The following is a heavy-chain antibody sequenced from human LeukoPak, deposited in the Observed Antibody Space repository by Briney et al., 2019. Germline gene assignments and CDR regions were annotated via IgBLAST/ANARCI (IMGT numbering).Heavy chain of an antibody. CDR2: VESFGRT. CDR1: GVSIRTSY. J-gene: IGHJ4*02. CDR3: ARDRDYFDY. V-gene: IGHV4-59*12. D-gene: IGHD3-10*01. Sequence: ASETLSLTCTVSGVSIRTSYWGWIRQPPGKGLEWIGYVESFGRTKYNPSLRNRATVSIDTSKNQFSLKLSSVTAADTAVYYCARDRDYFDYWGQGTLVTVSS.